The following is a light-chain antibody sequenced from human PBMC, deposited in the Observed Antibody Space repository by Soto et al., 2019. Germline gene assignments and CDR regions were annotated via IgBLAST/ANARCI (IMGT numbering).Light chain of an antibody. CDR2: GAS. V-gene: IGKV3-20*01. CDR1: QSVTSTY. J-gene: IGKJ1*01. Sequence: DTVLTQSPGTLSLSPGGRATLSCRASQSVTSTYLAWYQQRPGQAPRLLIYGASTRATGIPDRFSGGGSGTDFTLTISRLEPEDFAVYYCQQYAYPPWTFGHGTKVEV. CDR3: QQYAYPPWT.